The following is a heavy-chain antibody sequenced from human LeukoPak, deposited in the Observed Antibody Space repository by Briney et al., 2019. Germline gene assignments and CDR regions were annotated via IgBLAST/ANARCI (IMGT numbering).Heavy chain of an antibody. D-gene: IGHD3-22*01. Sequence: ASVKVSCKASGYTFTSYYMHWVRQAHGQGLEWMGRINPSGGSTSYAQKFQGRVTMTRDMSTSTVYMELSSLRSEDTAVYYCARLSPDSSGYYRNSFDYWGQGTLVTVSS. CDR2: INPSGGST. J-gene: IGHJ4*02. CDR3: ARLSPDSSGYYRNSFDY. CDR1: GYTFTSYY. V-gene: IGHV1-46*01.